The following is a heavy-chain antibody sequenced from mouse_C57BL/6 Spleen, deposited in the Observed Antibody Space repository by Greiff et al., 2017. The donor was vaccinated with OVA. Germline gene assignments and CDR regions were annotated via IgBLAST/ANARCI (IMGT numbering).Heavy chain of an antibody. CDR1: GYAFSSSW. Sequence: VQLQQSGPELVKPGASVKISCKASGYAFSSSWMNWVKQRPGKGLEWIGRIYPGDGDTNYNGKFKGKATLTADKSSSTAYMQLSSLTSEDSAVYFCARPHDGPYYFDDWGQGTTLTVSS. CDR3: ARPHDGPYYFDD. CDR2: IYPGDGDT. D-gene: IGHD2-3*01. V-gene: IGHV1-82*01. J-gene: IGHJ2*01.